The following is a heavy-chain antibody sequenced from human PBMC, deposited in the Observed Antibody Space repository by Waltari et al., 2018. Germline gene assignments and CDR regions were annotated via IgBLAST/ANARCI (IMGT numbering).Heavy chain of an antibody. J-gene: IGHJ4*02. CDR1: GGSISSSNW. D-gene: IGHD6-19*01. V-gene: IGHV4-4*02. Sequence: QVQLQESGPGLVKPSGTLSLTCAVSGGSISSSNWRSWVRPPPGKGLEWIGEIYHSGSTNYNPSLKSRVTISVDKSKNQFSLKLSSVTAADTAVYYCATRTSAAGTHRLDYWGQGTLVTVSS. CDR3: ATRTSAAGTHRLDY. CDR2: IYHSGST.